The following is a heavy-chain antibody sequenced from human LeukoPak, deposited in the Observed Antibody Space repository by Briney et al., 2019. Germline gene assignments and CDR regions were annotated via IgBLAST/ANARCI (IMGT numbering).Heavy chain of an antibody. V-gene: IGHV3-48*04. Sequence: QPGGSLRLSCVASGYPFSSYSMNWIRQAPGKGLEWVSYISVSGGVRSYADSVKGRFTISRDNPKNSLYLQMGSLRADDTAMYYCARDPRDDHNSLDYWGQGTQVTVSS. CDR2: ISVSGGVR. CDR3: ARDPRDDHNSLDY. D-gene: IGHD5-24*01. J-gene: IGHJ4*02. CDR1: GYPFSSYS.